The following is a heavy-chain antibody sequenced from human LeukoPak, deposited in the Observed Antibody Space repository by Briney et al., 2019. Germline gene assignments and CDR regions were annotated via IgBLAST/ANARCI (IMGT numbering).Heavy chain of an antibody. J-gene: IGHJ5*02. V-gene: IGHV3-21*04. Sequence: TGGSLRLSCSASGFIFSTYNMNWVRQAPGKALEWVSSITSSSSHTYYADSVKGRFTISRDNSKNTLYLQMNSLRAEDTAVYYCAKVMGYCSSTSCYVGYNWFDPWGQGTLVTVSS. CDR1: GFIFSTYN. D-gene: IGHD2-2*01. CDR3: AKVMGYCSSTSCYVGYNWFDP. CDR2: ITSSSSHT.